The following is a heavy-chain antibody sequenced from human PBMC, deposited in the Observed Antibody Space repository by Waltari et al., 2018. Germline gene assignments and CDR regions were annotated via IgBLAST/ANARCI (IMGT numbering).Heavy chain of an antibody. D-gene: IGHD3-3*01. V-gene: IGHV4-59*01. CDR2: IYYSGST. J-gene: IGHJ3*02. CDR3: ARERTYDFWSGRGAFDI. Sequence: QVQLQESGPGLVKPSETLSLTCTVSGGSISSYYWSWLRPPPGKGLEWIGYIYYSGSTNYNPSLKSRVTISVDTSKNQFSLKLSSVTAADTAVYYCARERTYDFWSGRGAFDIWGQGTMVTVSS. CDR1: GGSISSYY.